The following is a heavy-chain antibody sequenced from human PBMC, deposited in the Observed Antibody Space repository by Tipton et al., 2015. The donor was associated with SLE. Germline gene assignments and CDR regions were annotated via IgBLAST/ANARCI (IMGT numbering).Heavy chain of an antibody. J-gene: IGHJ4*02. Sequence: TLSLTCTVSDDSFTSHYWSWIRQPPGKGLEWIGCIYYRGNTAYNTSLKSRVTISVDTSKNEFSLRMTSVTAGDTAVYYCARGPFYDRSGYPIRYFDYWGQGTLVTVSS. D-gene: IGHD3-22*01. CDR2: IYYRGNT. CDR1: DDSFTSHY. CDR3: ARGPFYDRSGYPIRYFDY. V-gene: IGHV4-59*08.